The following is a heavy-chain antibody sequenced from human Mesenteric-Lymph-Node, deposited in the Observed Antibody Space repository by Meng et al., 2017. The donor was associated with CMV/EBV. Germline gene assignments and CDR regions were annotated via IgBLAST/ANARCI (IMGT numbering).Heavy chain of an antibody. CDR2: ISTSGSTI. Sequence: GESLKISCTASGFTFANYEMNWVRQAPGKGLEWIAYISTSGSTIYYADSVKGRFIISRDDAENSVYLQMNSLTDEDTALYYCARGKWGGNWYFDLWGRGTLVTVSS. J-gene: IGHJ2*01. D-gene: IGHD1-26*01. CDR3: ARGKWGGNWYFDL. V-gene: IGHV3-48*03. CDR1: GFTFANYE.